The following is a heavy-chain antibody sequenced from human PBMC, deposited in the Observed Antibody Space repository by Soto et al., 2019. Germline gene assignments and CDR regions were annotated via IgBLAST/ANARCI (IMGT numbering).Heavy chain of an antibody. Sequence: QVQLVQSGSEVKKPGASVKVSCKASGYIFSSFGISWVRQAPGQGPEWMGWISVYNGNTNYAQKLQDRVTVTTDTSTSTAYMELRSLKYDDTAVYYCARDALPFYFSSMASDHWGQGTLVTVSS. V-gene: IGHV1-18*01. J-gene: IGHJ4*02. D-gene: IGHD1-26*01. CDR3: ARDALPFYFSSMASDH. CDR2: ISVYNGNT. CDR1: GYIFSSFG.